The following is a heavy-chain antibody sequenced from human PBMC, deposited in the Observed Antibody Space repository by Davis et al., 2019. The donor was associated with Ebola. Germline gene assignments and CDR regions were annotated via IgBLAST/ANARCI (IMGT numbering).Heavy chain of an antibody. CDR3: ARPRSRGSSDAYDV. V-gene: IGHV5-51*01. CDR1: GYRFTNYW. J-gene: IGHJ3*01. CDR2: IYPDDSDT. Sequence: GESLKISCKASGYRFTNYWIGWVRQMPGRGLQWMGIIYPDDSDTTYSPSFQGQITISADKSITTAYLRCSSLEASDTAMYYCARPRSRGSSDAYDVWGQGTMVTVSS. D-gene: IGHD1-26*01.